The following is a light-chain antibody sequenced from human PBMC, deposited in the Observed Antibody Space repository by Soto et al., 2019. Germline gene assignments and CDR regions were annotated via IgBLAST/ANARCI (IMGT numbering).Light chain of an antibody. CDR1: QGISSY. V-gene: IGKV1-8*01. CDR2: AAS. J-gene: IGKJ3*01. Sequence: AIRMTQSPSSFSASTGDRVTITCRASQGISSYLAWYQQKPGKAPKLLIYAASTLQSGVPSRFSGSGSGTDFTLTISCLQSEDFATYYCQHYYSYPLFTFGPVTKVDIK. CDR3: QHYYSYPLFT.